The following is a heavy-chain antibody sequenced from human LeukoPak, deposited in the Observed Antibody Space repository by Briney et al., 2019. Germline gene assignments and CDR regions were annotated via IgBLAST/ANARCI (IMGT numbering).Heavy chain of an antibody. CDR1: GFTFSNYA. V-gene: IGHV3-30-3*01. CDR3: ARAPMSYDSSGFGGAFDI. Sequence: GGSLRLSCAASGFTFSNYAMHWVRQAPGKGLEWEAVISYDGTNKYYADSVKGRFTISRDNSKSTMYLQMNSLRAEDTAMYYCARAPMSYDSSGFGGAFDIWGQGTMVTVSS. CDR2: ISYDGTNK. J-gene: IGHJ3*02. D-gene: IGHD3-22*01.